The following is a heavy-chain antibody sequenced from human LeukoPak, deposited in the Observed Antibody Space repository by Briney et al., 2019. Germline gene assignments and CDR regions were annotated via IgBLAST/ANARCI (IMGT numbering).Heavy chain of an antibody. CDR3: ARTMVRGVNWFDP. J-gene: IGHJ5*02. Sequence: ASVKVSCKASGYTFTSYGFNWVRQAPGQGLEWMGWVSAYTGNTNYAQKFQGRVTMTRDTSISTAYMELSRLRSDDTAVYYCARTMVRGVNWFDPWGQGTLVTVSS. D-gene: IGHD3-10*01. V-gene: IGHV1-18*01. CDR2: VSAYTGNT. CDR1: GYTFTSYG.